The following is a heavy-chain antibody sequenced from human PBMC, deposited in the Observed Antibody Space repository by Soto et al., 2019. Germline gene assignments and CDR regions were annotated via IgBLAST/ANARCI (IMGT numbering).Heavy chain of an antibody. CDR3: ARVTFYYNSIGYDRPAYFHQ. CDR2: IYYSGST. D-gene: IGHD3-22*01. CDR1: GGSISGGTYY. Sequence: SETLSLTCTVSGGSISGGTYYWSWIRQHPGKGLEWIGNIYYSGSTYYNPPLRRRVTISVDTSKSQFSLRLSSVTAADTAVYYCARVTFYYNSIGYDRPAYFHQWGQGTLVTVSX. V-gene: IGHV4-31*03. J-gene: IGHJ4*02.